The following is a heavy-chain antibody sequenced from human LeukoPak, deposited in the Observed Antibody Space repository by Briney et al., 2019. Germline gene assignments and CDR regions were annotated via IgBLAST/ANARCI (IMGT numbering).Heavy chain of an antibody. D-gene: IGHD2-2*01. CDR2: ISASGSRT. J-gene: IGHJ4*02. CDR1: GFSVSTYG. Sequence: GGSLRLSCAASGFSVSTYGMSWVRQAPGKGLEWVSGISASGSRTYYADSVKGRFTISRDNSKNTLYLQMNSLRAEDTAVYYCAKAGIVVVPAAIWVYSDYWGQGTLVTVSS. V-gene: IGHV3-23*01. CDR3: AKAGIVVVPAAIWVYSDY.